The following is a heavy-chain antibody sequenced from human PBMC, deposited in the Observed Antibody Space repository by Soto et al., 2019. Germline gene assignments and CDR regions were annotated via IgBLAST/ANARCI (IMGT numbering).Heavy chain of an antibody. D-gene: IGHD3-22*01. V-gene: IGHV3-23*01. CDR1: GFTFSSYA. Sequence: GGSLRLSCAASGFTFSSYAMSWVRQAPGKGLEWVSAISGSGGSTYYADSVKGRFTISRDNSKNTLYLQMNSLRAEDTAVYYCAKDTAPRLTYYYDSSGFGTSYYFDYWGQGTLVTVSS. CDR3: AKDTAPRLTYYYDSSGFGTSYYFDY. J-gene: IGHJ4*02. CDR2: ISGSGGST.